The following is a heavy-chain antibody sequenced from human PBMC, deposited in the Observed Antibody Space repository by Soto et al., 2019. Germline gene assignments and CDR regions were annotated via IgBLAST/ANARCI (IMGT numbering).Heavy chain of an antibody. CDR3: ARDRPPGEDAFDI. CDR1: GYTFTGYY. J-gene: IGHJ3*02. Sequence: GASMKVSCKASGYTFTGYYMHWVRQAPGQGLEWMGWINPNSGGTNYAQKFQGRVTMTRDTSISTAYMELSRLRSDDTAVYYCARDRPPGEDAFDIWGQGTMVTVSS. V-gene: IGHV1-2*02. CDR2: INPNSGGT. D-gene: IGHD2-21*01.